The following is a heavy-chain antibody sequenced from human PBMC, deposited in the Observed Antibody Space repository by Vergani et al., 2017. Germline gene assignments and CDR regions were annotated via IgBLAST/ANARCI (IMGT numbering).Heavy chain of an antibody. CDR1: GGTFSSYA. V-gene: IGHV1-69*01. CDR2: IIPIFGTA. CDR3: ARAVVVVPAAIHYYYYYMDV. J-gene: IGHJ6*03. Sequence: QVQLVQSGAEVKKPGSSVKVSCKASGGTFSSYAISWVRQAPGQGLEWMGGIIPIFGTANYAQKFQGRVTITADESTSTAYMELNSLRSEDTAVYYCARAVVVVPAAIHYYYYYMDVWGKGTTVTVSS. D-gene: IGHD2-2*01.